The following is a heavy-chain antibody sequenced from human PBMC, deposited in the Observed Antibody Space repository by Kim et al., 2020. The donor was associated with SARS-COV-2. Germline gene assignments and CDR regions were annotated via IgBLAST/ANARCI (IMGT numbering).Heavy chain of an antibody. CDR3: ARATMITFGGVIDHFDY. D-gene: IGHD3-16*02. V-gene: IGHV4-31*02. J-gene: IGHJ4*02. Sequence: LKNRVTISVDTSKNQFSRKLSSVTAADTAVYYCARATMITFGGVIDHFDYWGQGTLVTVSS.